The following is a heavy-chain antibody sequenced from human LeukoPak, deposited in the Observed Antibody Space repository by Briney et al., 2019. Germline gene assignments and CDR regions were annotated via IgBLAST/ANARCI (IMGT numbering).Heavy chain of an antibody. V-gene: IGHV3-74*01. J-gene: IGHJ3*02. D-gene: IGHD2-15*01. CDR2: INTDGSTT. CDR3: ARAFRYCSGGTCYHHDAFDI. CDR1: GLTFSNYW. Sequence: GGSLRLSCAASGLTFSNYWMHWVRQAPGKGLVWVSRINTDGSTTTYADSVKGRFTISRDNSKNTLYLQMNSLRVEDTAIYYCARAFRYCSGGTCYHHDAFDIWGQGTMVTVSS.